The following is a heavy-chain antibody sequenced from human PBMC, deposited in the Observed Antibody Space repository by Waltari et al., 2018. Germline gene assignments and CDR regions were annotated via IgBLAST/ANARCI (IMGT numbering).Heavy chain of an antibody. Sequence: EVQLVQSGAEVKKPGESLKISCKGSGSSFTSYWIGWVRQLPGKGLEWMGIIYPGDSDTRYSPSFQGQVTISADKSISTAYLQWSSLKASDTAMYYCARRMSCSGGSCRYGMDVWGQGTTVTVSS. CDR3: ARRMSCSGGSCRYGMDV. J-gene: IGHJ6*02. V-gene: IGHV5-51*03. CDR1: GSSFTSYW. D-gene: IGHD2-15*01. CDR2: IYPGDSDT.